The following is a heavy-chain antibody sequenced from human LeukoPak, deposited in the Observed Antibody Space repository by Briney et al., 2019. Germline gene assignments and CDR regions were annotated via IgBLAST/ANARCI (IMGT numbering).Heavy chain of an antibody. Sequence: GGSLRLSCAASGFTFSIYTMTWVRQAPGKGLEWVSAISGNGANTYYADSVKGRFTISRDNSKNTLYLQMNSLRAEDTAVYYCAKDQGPYGSGSYANLDYWGQGTLVTVSS. J-gene: IGHJ4*02. CDR3: AKDQGPYGSGSYANLDY. CDR2: ISGNGANT. CDR1: GFTFSIYT. D-gene: IGHD3-10*01. V-gene: IGHV3-23*01.